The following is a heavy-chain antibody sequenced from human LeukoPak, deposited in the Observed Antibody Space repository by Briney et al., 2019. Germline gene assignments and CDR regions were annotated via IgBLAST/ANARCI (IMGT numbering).Heavy chain of an antibody. V-gene: IGHV6-1*01. D-gene: IGHD6-13*01. CDR3: ARERQQLVRYSYYYYGMDV. J-gene: IGHJ6*02. CDR2: TYYRSKWYN. CDR1: GDSVSSNSAA. Sequence: SQTLSLTCAISGDSVSSNSAAWNWIRQSPSRSLEWLGRTYYRSKWYNDYAVSVKSRITINPDTSKNQFSLQLNSVTSEDTAVYYCARERQQLVRYSYYYYGMDVWGQGTTVTVSS.